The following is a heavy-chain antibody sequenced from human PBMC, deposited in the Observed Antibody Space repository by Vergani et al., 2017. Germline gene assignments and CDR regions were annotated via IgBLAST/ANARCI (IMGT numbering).Heavy chain of an antibody. Sequence: QAQLVESGGGVVQPGRSLRLSCAASGFTFSSYVMHWVRQAPGKGLEWVAVISYDGSNKYYADSVKGRFTISRDNSKNTLYLQMNSLRAEDTAVYYCAKFPGSSSSVDYWGQGTLVTVSS. J-gene: IGHJ4*02. V-gene: IGHV3-30*18. CDR1: GFTFSSYV. CDR2: ISYDGSNK. CDR3: AKFPGSSSSVDY. D-gene: IGHD6-6*01.